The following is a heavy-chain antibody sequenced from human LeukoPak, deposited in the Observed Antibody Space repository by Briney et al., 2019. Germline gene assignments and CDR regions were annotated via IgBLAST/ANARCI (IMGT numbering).Heavy chain of an antibody. V-gene: IGHV5-51*01. CDR1: GYSFTSYW. Sequence: GESLKISCKGSGYSFTSYWIGWVRQMPGKGLEWMGIIYLGDSDTRYSPSFQGQVTISADKSISTAYLQWSSLKASDTAMYYCARLTKYYDFWSGYYTGMDYFDYWGQGTLVTVSS. D-gene: IGHD3-3*01. CDR3: ARLTKYYDFWSGYYTGMDYFDY. CDR2: IYLGDSDT. J-gene: IGHJ4*02.